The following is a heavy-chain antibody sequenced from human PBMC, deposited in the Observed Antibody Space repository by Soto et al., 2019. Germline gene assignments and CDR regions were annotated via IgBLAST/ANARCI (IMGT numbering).Heavy chain of an antibody. CDR2: ISAYNGNT. CDR3: ARDPQQLVWDDGMDV. V-gene: IGHV1-18*01. J-gene: IGHJ6*02. Sequence: ASVKVSCKASGYTFTSYGISWVLQAPGQGLEWMGWISAYNGNTNYAQKLQGRVTITTDKSTSTAYMELSSLRSEDTAVYYCARDPQQLVWDDGMDVWGQGTTVTVSS. D-gene: IGHD6-13*01. CDR1: GYTFTSYG.